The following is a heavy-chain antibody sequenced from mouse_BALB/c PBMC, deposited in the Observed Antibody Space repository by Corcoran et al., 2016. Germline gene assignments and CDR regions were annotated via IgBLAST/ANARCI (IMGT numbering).Heavy chain of an antibody. CDR3: AIIFVGYC. J-gene: IGHJ3*01. D-gene: IGHD2-3*01. CDR2: INPSTGYT. Sequence: QVQLQQSGAELAKPGASVKMSCKASGYTFTSYWMHWVKQRPGQGLEWIGYINPSTGYTEYNQKFKDKATLTADKSSSTAYMQLSSLSSEDSAVYYCAIIFVGYCCGQATLVTFSA. CDR1: GYTFTSYW. V-gene: IGHV1-7*01.